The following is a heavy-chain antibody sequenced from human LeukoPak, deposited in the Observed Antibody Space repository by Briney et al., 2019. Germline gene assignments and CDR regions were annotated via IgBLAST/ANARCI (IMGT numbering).Heavy chain of an antibody. CDR1: GYSFTNYW. CDR3: AGLVCSSTSCYSGFDF. J-gene: IGHJ4*02. CDR2: IYPGDFDT. Sequence: GESLKISCKGFGYSFTNYWIGWVRQMPEKGLEWMGIIYPGDFDTRYSPPFQGQVTISADKSISTAYLQWSSLKASDTAIYYCAGLVCSSTSCYSGFDFWGQGTLVTVSS. V-gene: IGHV5-51*01. D-gene: IGHD2-2*01.